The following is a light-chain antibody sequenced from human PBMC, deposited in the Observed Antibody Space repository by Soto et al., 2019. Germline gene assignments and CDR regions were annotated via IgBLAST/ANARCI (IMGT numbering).Light chain of an antibody. J-gene: IGKJ4*01. V-gene: IGKV3-15*01. CDR3: QQYYKWPLT. CDR1: QTVNSN. Sequence: EIVMTQSPATLSVSPGERATLSCSASQTVNSNLAWYQQKPGQAPRLLIYDASTRATGIPARLSGSGSGTEFTLTISSLESQDFPVYYCQQYYKWPLTLGGGTKVDI. CDR2: DAS.